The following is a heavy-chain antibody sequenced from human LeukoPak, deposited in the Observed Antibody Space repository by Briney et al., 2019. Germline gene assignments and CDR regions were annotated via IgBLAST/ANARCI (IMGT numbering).Heavy chain of an antibody. Sequence: GGSLRLSCAASGFTFSNAWMSWVRQAPGKGLEWVGRIKSKTDGGTTDYAAPAKGRFTISRDDSKNTLYLQMNSLKTEDTAVYYCTTSIMITFGGVIVRRLFDYWGQGTLVTVSS. V-gene: IGHV3-15*01. D-gene: IGHD3-16*02. CDR2: IKSKTDGGTT. CDR3: TTSIMITFGGVIVRRLFDY. CDR1: GFTFSNAW. J-gene: IGHJ4*02.